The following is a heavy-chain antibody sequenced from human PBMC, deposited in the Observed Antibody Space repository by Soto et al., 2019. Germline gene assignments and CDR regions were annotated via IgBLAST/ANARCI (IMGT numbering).Heavy chain of an antibody. CDR1: GFTFSSYS. CDR2: ISSSSRTI. CDR3: ASDKGRSPHDY. V-gene: IGHV3-48*02. D-gene: IGHD2-15*01. Sequence: EVQLVESGGGLVQPGGSLRLSCAASGFTFSSYSMNWVRQAPGKGLEWVSYISSSSRTIYYTDFVKGRFTIYRDNAKNSLYLKMNSLRDEDTAVYYCASDKGRSPHDYWGQGTLVTVSS. J-gene: IGHJ4*02.